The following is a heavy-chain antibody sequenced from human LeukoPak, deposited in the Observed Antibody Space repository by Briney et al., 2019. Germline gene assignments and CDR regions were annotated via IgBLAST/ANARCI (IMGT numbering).Heavy chain of an antibody. CDR3: TRRWDDSNAYSYPDFDY. Sequence: PGGSLKLSCAASGFRFSGSAVHWVRQASGKGLEWVGHIRSQAHNYATLYTASVKGRFTISRDDSDRRAYLQMNSLQTEDTAVYFCTRRWDDSNAYSYPDFDYWGQGTLVSVSS. CDR2: IRSQAHNYAT. V-gene: IGHV3-73*01. J-gene: IGHJ4*02. D-gene: IGHD3-22*01. CDR1: GFRFSGSA.